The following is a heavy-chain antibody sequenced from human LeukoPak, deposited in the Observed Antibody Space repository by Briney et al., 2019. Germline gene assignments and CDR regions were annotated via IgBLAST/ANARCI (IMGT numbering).Heavy chain of an antibody. V-gene: IGHV3-7*01. CDR1: GFSFSNHY. CDR3: TRVIVAVPGYFDYFDF. J-gene: IGHJ4*02. CDR2: INEDGSNK. D-gene: IGHD6-19*01. Sequence: PGGSLRLSCAASGFSFSNHYMRWIRQAPGKGLEWVANINEDGSNKWHLGSVKGRFTVSRDNARNALYLQMNSLRVEDTAVHYCTRVIVAVPGYFDYFDFWGQGALVTVSS.